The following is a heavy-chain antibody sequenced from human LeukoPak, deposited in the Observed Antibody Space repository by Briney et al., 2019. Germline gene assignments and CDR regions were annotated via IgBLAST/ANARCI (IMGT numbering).Heavy chain of an antibody. J-gene: IGHJ5*02. CDR1: GFTFSSYA. D-gene: IGHD3-22*01. Sequence: GGSLRLSCAASGFTFSSYAMSWVRQAPGKGLEWVSGINDSGGSTYYADSVKGRFTISRDNSKNTLYLQMNSLRAEDTAVYYCAKSRDYDSSGYLAWGQGTLVTVSS. V-gene: IGHV3-23*01. CDR3: AKSRDYDSSGYLA. CDR2: INDSGGST.